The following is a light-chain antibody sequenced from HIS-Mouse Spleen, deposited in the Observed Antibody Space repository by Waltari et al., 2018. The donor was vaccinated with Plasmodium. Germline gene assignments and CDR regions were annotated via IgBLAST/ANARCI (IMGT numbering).Light chain of an antibody. CDR1: SSDVGSYNL. CDR3: CSYAGSSTFVV. Sequence: QSALTQPAPVSGSPGQSITISCPGTSSDVGSYNLFSWYQQHPGKAPKLMIYEGSKRPSGVSKRFSGSKSGNTASLTSSGLQAEDEADYYCCSYAGSSTFVVFGGGTKLTVL. V-gene: IGLV2-23*03. J-gene: IGLJ2*01. CDR2: EGS.